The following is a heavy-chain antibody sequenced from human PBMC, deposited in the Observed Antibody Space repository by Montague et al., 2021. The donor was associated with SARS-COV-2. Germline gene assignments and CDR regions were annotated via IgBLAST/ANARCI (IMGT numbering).Heavy chain of an antibody. CDR3: SRGDFGVVITPYYYYYMDV. CDR1: GGSISSSSSY. Sequence: SETLSLTCTVSGGSISSSSSYWGWIRQPPGKGLEWIGSIDYSGSTYYXSCVKSRVTISVDTSKNQFSLKLNSVTAADTAVYFCSRGDFGVVITPYYYYYMDVWGKGTTVTVSS. CDR2: IDYSGST. D-gene: IGHD3-3*01. V-gene: IGHV4-39*01. J-gene: IGHJ6*03.